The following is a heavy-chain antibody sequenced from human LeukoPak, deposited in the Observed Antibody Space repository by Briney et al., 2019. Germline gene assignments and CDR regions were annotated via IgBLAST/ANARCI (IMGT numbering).Heavy chain of an antibody. V-gene: IGHV3-48*01. Sequence: PGGSLRLSRVASGFIFSSYPMNRVRQAPGKGLEWVSHINSDTNITPYTASVSGRFTISRDNSKNTLYLQMNSLRAEDTAVYYCARDPWYYDSSGYYPPPYFQHWGQGTLVTVSS. J-gene: IGHJ1*01. CDR3: ARDPWYYDSSGYYPPPYFQH. CDR1: GFIFSSYP. CDR2: INSDTNIT. D-gene: IGHD3-22*01.